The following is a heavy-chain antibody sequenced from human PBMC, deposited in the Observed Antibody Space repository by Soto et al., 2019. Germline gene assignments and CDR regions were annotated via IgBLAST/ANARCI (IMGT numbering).Heavy chain of an antibody. D-gene: IGHD5-18*01. V-gene: IGHV4-34*01. CDR2: INHSGST. CDR1: GGILSAYY. J-gene: IGHJ6*02. CDR3: ARGRKLWFYYYGMDV. Sequence: SETRSLSNAVYGGILSAYYWRGFRQPPGKGLEWIGEINHSGSTNYNPSLKSRVTISVDTSKNQFSLKLSSVTAADTAVYYSARGRKLWFYYYGMDVWGQGTTVTVS.